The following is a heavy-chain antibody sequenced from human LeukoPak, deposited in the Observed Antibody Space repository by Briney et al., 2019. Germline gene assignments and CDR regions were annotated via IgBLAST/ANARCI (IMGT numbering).Heavy chain of an antibody. CDR3: ARVFVDSSGYYYPFDY. CDR1: GYTFTSYY. CDR2: INPNSGGT. V-gene: IGHV1-2*02. Sequence: GASVKVSCKASGYTFTSYYMHWVRQAPGQGLEWMGWINPNSGGTNYAQKFQGRVTMTRDTSISTAYMELSRLRSDDTAVYYCARVFVDSSGYYYPFDYWGQGTLVTVSS. D-gene: IGHD3-22*01. J-gene: IGHJ4*02.